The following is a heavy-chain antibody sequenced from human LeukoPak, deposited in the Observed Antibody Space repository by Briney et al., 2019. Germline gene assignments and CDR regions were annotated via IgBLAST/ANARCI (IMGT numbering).Heavy chain of an antibody. CDR2: IYYSGST. J-gene: IGHJ6*03. V-gene: IGHV4-59*01. CDR1: GGSISPYC. D-gene: IGHD5-18*01. Sequence: SETLSLTCIVSGGSISPYCWSWIRQPPGKGLEWIGYIYYSGSTNYNPSLKSRVTISVDTSKNQFSLKLSSVTAADTAVYYCARGRYSYGLDYYYYMDVWGKGTTVTVSS. CDR3: ARGRYSYGLDYYYYMDV.